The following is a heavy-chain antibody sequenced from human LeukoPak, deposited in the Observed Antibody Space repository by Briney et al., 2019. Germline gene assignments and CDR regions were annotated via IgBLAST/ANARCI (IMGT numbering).Heavy chain of an antibody. Sequence: GGSLRLSCAASGFTFSSYSMNWVRQAPGKGLEWVSSISSSSSYIYYADSVKGRFTISRDNSKNTLYLQMNSLRAEDTAVYYCAKELGPRWLRSNYGMDVWGQGTTVTVSS. CDR2: ISSSSSYI. CDR3: AKELGPRWLRSNYGMDV. CDR1: GFTFSSYS. V-gene: IGHV3-21*04. D-gene: IGHD2-15*01. J-gene: IGHJ6*02.